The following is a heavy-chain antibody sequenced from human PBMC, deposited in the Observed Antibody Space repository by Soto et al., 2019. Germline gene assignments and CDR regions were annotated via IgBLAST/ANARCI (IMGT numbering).Heavy chain of an antibody. Sequence: SVKVSCKASGFTFTSSALQWVRQARGQRLEWIGWIVVGSGNTNYAQKFQERVTITRDMSTSTAYMELSSLRSEDTAVYYCAAVPDSNSLRGLYGMDVWXQGTTVTVSS. CDR3: AAVPDSNSLRGLYGMDV. J-gene: IGHJ6*02. CDR2: IVVGSGNT. D-gene: IGHD6-6*01. CDR1: GFTFTSSA. V-gene: IGHV1-58*01.